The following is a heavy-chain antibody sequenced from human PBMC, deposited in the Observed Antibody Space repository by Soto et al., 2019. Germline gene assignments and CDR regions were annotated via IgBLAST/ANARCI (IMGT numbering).Heavy chain of an antibody. J-gene: IGHJ4*02. V-gene: IGHV4-39*01. Sequence: PSETLSVTCTFSVGSISISSYCWGWIRQPPGKGLEWIASIYYSGITYYNPSVKSRVTISVDTSKNQFSLKLSSVTAADTAVYYCARQVLRFLEWLDRTYYFDYWGQGTMVTVSS. D-gene: IGHD3-3*01. CDR1: VGSISISSYC. CDR2: IYYSGIT. CDR3: ARQVLRFLEWLDRTYYFDY.